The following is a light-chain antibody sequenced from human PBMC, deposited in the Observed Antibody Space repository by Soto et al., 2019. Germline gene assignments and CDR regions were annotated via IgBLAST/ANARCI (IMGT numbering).Light chain of an antibody. Sequence: QSALTQPASVSGSPGQSITISCTGTSSDVGAYNYVSWYQQHPGKAPKLMIFDVSNRPSGVSNRFSGSKSDNTASLTISGLQAEDEADYYCSSYTTATTRVFGGGTKVTVL. CDR2: DVS. J-gene: IGLJ3*02. CDR1: SSDVGAYNY. V-gene: IGLV2-14*01. CDR3: SSYTTATTRV.